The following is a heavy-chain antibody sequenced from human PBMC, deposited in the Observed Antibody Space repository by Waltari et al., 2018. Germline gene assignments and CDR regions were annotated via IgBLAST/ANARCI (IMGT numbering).Heavy chain of an antibody. J-gene: IGHJ6*02. CDR1: GGSISSGGYY. V-gene: IGHV4-31*03. Sequence: QVQLQESGPGLVKPSQTLSLTCTVSGGSISSGGYYWSWIRQHPGKGLEWIGYIDYSGSTYDNPSLKSRVTISVDTSKNQFSLKLSSVTAADTAVYYCARAAGLWFGELTYYYYGMDVWGQGTTVTVSS. CDR3: ARAAGLWFGELTYYYYGMDV. D-gene: IGHD3-10*01. CDR2: IDYSGST.